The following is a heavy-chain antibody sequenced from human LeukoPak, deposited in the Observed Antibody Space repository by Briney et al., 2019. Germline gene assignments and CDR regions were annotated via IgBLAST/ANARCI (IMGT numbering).Heavy chain of an antibody. J-gene: IGHJ5*01. CDR1: GSDFSSHS. CDR3: TRSPYYNGYDS. CDR2: ITRDGSTT. D-gene: IGHD3-10*01. V-gene: IGHV3-74*03. Sequence: GGSLRLSCASSGSDFSSHSMHWVRQPPGEGLVWVSRITRDGSTTTYADSVKGRFTISRDNAKNTLYLQMNSLRVEDTAVYYCTRSPYYNGYDSWGKGTLVAVSS.